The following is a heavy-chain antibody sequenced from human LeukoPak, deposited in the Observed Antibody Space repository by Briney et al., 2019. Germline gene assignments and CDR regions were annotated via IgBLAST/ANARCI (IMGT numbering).Heavy chain of an antibody. V-gene: IGHV3-30-3*01. CDR1: GFTFSSYA. D-gene: IGHD2-8*02. CDR3: ARVLVVTTDY. Sequence: GGSLRLSCAASGFTFSSYAMHWVRQAPGKGLEWVAVISYDGSNKYYADSVKGRFTISRDNSKNTLYLQMNGLRAEDTAVYYCARVLVVTTDYWGQGTLVTVSS. J-gene: IGHJ4*02. CDR2: ISYDGSNK.